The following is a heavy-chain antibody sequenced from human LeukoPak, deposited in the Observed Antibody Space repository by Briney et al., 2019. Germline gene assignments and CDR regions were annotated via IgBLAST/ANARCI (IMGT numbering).Heavy chain of an antibody. CDR1: GGSISSYY. J-gene: IGHJ5*02. Sequence: SETLSLTCTVSGGSISSYYWSWIRQPPGKGLEWIGYIYYSGSTNYNPSLKGRVTISVDTSKNQFSLKLSSVTAADTAVYYCARVYYDFWSGYPSWFDPWGQGTLVTVSS. CDR3: ARVYYDFWSGYPSWFDP. V-gene: IGHV4-59*01. CDR2: IYYSGST. D-gene: IGHD3-3*01.